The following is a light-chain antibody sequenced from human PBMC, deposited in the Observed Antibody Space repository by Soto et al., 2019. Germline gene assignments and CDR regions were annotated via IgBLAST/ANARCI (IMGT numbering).Light chain of an antibody. V-gene: IGKV3-20*01. CDR1: QSVSSSY. Sequence: EIVLTQSPGTLSLSPGERATLSCRASQSVSSSYLAWYQQKPGQAPRLLIYGTSSRATAIPDRFSGSGSGSDFTLTISRLDPEDFAVHYCPQYGSSSWTFGQGTKVDIK. J-gene: IGKJ1*01. CDR3: PQYGSSSWT. CDR2: GTS.